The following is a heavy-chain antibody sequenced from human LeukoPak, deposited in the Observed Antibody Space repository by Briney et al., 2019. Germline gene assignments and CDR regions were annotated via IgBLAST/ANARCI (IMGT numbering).Heavy chain of an antibody. J-gene: IGHJ4*02. CDR2: ISGSGAST. CDR3: ARGLHTNDY. V-gene: IGHV3-64*01. D-gene: IGHD4-11*01. CDR1: GFTFGNYA. Sequence: PGGSLRLSCAASGFTFGNYAMQWVRQAPGKGLEYVSAISGSGASTYYATSVKGRFTISRDNSKNTLYLQVGSLRAGDMAVYYCARGLHTNDYWGQGTLVTVSS.